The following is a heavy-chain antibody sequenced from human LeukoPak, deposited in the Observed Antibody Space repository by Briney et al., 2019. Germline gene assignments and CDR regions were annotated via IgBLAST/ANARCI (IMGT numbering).Heavy chain of an antibody. J-gene: IGHJ3*02. D-gene: IGHD6-6*01. CDR1: GGSISSSSYY. CDR2: IYYSGST. V-gene: IGHV4-39*07. Sequence: SSETLSLTCTVSGGSISSSSYYWGWIRQPPGKGLEWIGSIYYSGSTYYNPSLKSRVTISVDTSKNQFSLKLSSVTAADTAVYYCARPRGEPYSSSSGAFDIWGQGTMVTVSS. CDR3: ARPRGEPYSSSSGAFDI.